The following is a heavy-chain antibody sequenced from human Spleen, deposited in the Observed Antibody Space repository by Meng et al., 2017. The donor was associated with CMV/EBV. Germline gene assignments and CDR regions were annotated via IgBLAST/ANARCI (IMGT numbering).Heavy chain of an antibody. CDR2: IYYSGST. D-gene: IGHD4-17*01. V-gene: IGHV4-30-4*08. CDR1: GGSISSGDYY. J-gene: IGHJ3*02. CDR3: ASAVTRYNDAFDI. Sequence: SETLSLTCTVSGGSISSGDYYWSWIRQPPGKGLEWIGYIYYSGSTYYNPSLKSRVTISVDTSKNQFSLKLSSVTAADTAVYYCASAVTRYNDAFDIWGQGTMVTVSS.